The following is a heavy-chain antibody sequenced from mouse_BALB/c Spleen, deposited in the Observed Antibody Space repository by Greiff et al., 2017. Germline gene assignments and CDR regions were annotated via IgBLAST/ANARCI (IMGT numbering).Heavy chain of an antibody. CDR3: ARHPDDAMDY. V-gene: IGHV5-12-1*01. Sequence: EVHLVESGGGLVKPGGSLKLSCAASGFAFSSYDMSWVRQTPEKRLEWVAYISSGGGSTYYPDTVKGRFTISRDNAKNTLYLQMSSLKSEDTAMYYCARHPDDAMDYWGQGTSVTVSS. J-gene: IGHJ4*01. CDR1: GFAFSSYD. CDR2: ISSGGGST.